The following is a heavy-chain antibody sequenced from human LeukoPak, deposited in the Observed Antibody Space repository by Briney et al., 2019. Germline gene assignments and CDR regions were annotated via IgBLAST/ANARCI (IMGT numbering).Heavy chain of an antibody. V-gene: IGHV1-18*01. J-gene: IGHJ4*02. CDR1: GYTFTSYG. Sequence: ASVKVSCKASGYTFTSYGISWVRQAPGQGLEWMGWISAYNGNTNYAQKLQGRVTMTTDTSTSTAYMELSSLRSEDTAVYYCARDSGSGSYYKQYFDYWGQGTLVTVSS. CDR3: ARDSGSGSYYKQYFDY. D-gene: IGHD3-10*01. CDR2: ISAYNGNT.